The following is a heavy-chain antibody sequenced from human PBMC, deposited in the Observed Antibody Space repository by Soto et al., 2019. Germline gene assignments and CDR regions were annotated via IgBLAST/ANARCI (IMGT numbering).Heavy chain of an antibody. V-gene: IGHV1-69*13. CDR1: GGTFSSYA. Sequence: ASVKVSCKASGGTFSSYAISWVRQAPGQGLEWMGGIIPIFGTANYAQKFQGRVTITADESTSTAYMELSSLRSEDTAVYYCARDPSPTWAQLYYYYGMDVWGQGTTVTVSS. J-gene: IGHJ6*02. D-gene: IGHD1-1*01. CDR3: ARDPSPTWAQLYYYYGMDV. CDR2: IIPIFGTA.